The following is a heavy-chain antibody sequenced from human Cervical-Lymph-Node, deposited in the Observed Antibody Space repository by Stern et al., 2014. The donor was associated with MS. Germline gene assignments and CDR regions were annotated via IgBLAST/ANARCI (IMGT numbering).Heavy chain of an antibody. Sequence: EMQLVYSGGGLIQPGGSLRLSFAASGFTVSSNYMSWVRQSPGTWLQWVSLIYTDCSPYYSDSVKGRFSISRDHSKNTLYLQMNSLGAEDTALYYCARAIFGVVTPTMAPDAFDIWGQGTMVTVSS. CDR2: IYTDCSP. V-gene: IGHV3-53*01. D-gene: IGHD3-3*01. J-gene: IGHJ3*02. CDR1: GFTVSSNY. CDR3: ARAIFGVVTPTMAPDAFDI.